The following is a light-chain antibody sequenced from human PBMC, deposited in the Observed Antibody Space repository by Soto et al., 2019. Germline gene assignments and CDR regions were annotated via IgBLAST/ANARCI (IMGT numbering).Light chain of an antibody. V-gene: IGKV1-9*01. J-gene: IGKJ4*01. CDR1: QALSNY. Sequence: DIQLTQSPSVLSASVGDTVTITCRASQALSNYSAWYQQNRGNAPDLLIYAASTLQSGVPWRCSGSGSETEFSLTIRALQPEDFATYYCQQLSRYPLTFGGGTKVDIK. CDR2: AAS. CDR3: QQLSRYPLT.